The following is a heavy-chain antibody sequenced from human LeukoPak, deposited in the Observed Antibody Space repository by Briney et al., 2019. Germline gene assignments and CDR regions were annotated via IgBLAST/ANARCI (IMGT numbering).Heavy chain of an antibody. D-gene: IGHD6-13*01. CDR2: IYYSGST. CDR3: ARDAPGYSSSWYDYYGMDV. CDR1: GGSISSYY. J-gene: IGHJ6*02. Sequence: SSETLSLTCTVSGGSISSYYWSWIRQPPGKGLEWIGYIYYSGSTNYNPSLKSRVTISVDTSKNQFSLKLSSVTAADTAVYYCARDAPGYSSSWYDYYGMDVWGQGTTVTVSS. V-gene: IGHV4-59*01.